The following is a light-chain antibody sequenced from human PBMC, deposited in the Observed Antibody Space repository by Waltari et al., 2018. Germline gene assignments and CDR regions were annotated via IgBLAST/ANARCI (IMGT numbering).Light chain of an antibody. V-gene: IGKV1-9*01. CDR1: QGITSH. CDR2: AAS. CDR3: QQLNSYLYS. J-gene: IGKJ2*01. Sequence: DIQLTQSPSFLSASVGDRVTITCRASQGITSHLAWYQQKSGRAPNFLIYAASTLRRGVPSRFSGGGSGTVFTLTINDLQPEDFATYYCQQLNSYLYSFGQGTEVVMK.